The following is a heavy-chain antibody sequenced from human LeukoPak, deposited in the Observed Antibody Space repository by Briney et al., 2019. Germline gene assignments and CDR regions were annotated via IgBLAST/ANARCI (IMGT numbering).Heavy chain of an antibody. J-gene: IGHJ5*02. Sequence: PSETLSLTCTVSGGSISSYYWGWIRQTPGKGLEWIGSIYYSGSTYYNPSLKSRVTISVDTSKNQFSLKLSSVTAADTAVYYCARGLENWFDPWGQGTLVTVSS. V-gene: IGHV4-39*07. CDR1: GGSISSYY. CDR3: ARGLENWFDP. CDR2: IYYSGST. D-gene: IGHD1-1*01.